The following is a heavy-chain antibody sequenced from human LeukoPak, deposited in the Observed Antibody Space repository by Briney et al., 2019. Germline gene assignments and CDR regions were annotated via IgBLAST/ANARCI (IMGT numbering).Heavy chain of an antibody. J-gene: IGHJ4*02. CDR2: ISSSSSYI. CDR1: GSTFSSYS. V-gene: IGHV3-21*01. Sequence: PGGSLRLSCAASGSTFSSYSMNWVRQAPGKGLEWVSSISSSSSYIYYADSVKGRFTISRDNAKNSLYLQMNSLRAEDTAVYYCERATGTIFGVVITEDYWGQGTLVTVSS. D-gene: IGHD3-3*01. CDR3: ERATGTIFGVVITEDY.